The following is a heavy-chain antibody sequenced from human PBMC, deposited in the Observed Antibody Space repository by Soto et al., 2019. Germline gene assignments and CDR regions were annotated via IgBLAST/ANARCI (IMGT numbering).Heavy chain of an antibody. J-gene: IGHJ4*02. CDR3: ARGQITYYDNIAGSLYYFDS. D-gene: IGHD3-22*01. CDR2: IYYDGTT. Sequence: PSETLSLTCTVSGGSISSSAHYWSWIRQHPGKGLEWIGYIYYDGTTYLNPSLKSRVNMSVETSKSQFSLKLTSVTAADTAVYFCARGQITYYDNIAGSLYYFDSWGQGTLVTVSS. V-gene: IGHV4-31*03. CDR1: GGSISSSAHY.